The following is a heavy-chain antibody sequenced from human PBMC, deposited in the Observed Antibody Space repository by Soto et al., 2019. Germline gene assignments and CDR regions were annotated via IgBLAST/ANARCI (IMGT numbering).Heavy chain of an antibody. D-gene: IGHD6-13*01. CDR2: IDPSDSYT. J-gene: IGHJ6*02. CDR1: GYSFTSYW. V-gene: IGHV5-10-1*01. CDR3: ARRSIAAAARYYYYGMDV. Sequence: PGESLKISCKGSGYSFTSYWISWVRQMPGKGLEWMGRIDPSDSYTNYSPSFQGHVTISADKSISTAYLQWSSLKASDTAMYYCARRSIAAAARYYYYGMDVWGQGTTVTVSS.